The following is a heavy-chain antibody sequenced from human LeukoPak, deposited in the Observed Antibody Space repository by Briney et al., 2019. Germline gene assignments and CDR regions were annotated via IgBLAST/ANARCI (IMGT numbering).Heavy chain of an antibody. J-gene: IGHJ4*02. D-gene: IGHD3-10*01. CDR2: IYSGNST. Sequence: PGGSLRLSCAASGFTFSNAWMSWVRQAPGKGLEWVSVIYSGNSTYYADSVRGRFTISRDNSKNTLYLQMNSLRVEDTAVYFCARGYLEDYWGQGTLVTVSS. CDR1: GFTFSNAW. V-gene: IGHV3-66*01. CDR3: ARGYLEDY.